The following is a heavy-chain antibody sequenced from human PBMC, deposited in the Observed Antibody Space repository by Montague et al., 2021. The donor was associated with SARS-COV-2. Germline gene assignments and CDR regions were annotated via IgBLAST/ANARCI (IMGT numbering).Heavy chain of an antibody. CDR2: ILYNAKT. J-gene: IGHJ4*01. Sequence: SETLSLTCTVSGHSINTSPYYWAWLRQPPGQALEWIGNILYNAKTNNYPFLQSRVKMSADKSKIPVSLDLTSMTAADTATDYCENFTRVAATWGHGTLVTVSS. CDR3: ENFTRVAAT. V-gene: IGHV4-39*01. D-gene: IGHD2-15*01. CDR1: GHSINTSPYY.